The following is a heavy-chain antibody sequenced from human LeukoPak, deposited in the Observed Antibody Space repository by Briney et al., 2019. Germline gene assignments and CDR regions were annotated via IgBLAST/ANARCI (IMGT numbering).Heavy chain of an antibody. Sequence: PSETLFLTCTVSGGSISSYYWSWIRQPPGKGLEWIGYIYYSGSTNYNPSLRSRVTISVDTSKNQISLKLCSVTAADTAVYYCAREFWDSSGYYGFDYWGQGTLVTVSS. J-gene: IGHJ4*02. CDR2: IYYSGST. CDR1: GGSISSYY. D-gene: IGHD3-22*01. CDR3: AREFWDSSGYYGFDY. V-gene: IGHV4-59*01.